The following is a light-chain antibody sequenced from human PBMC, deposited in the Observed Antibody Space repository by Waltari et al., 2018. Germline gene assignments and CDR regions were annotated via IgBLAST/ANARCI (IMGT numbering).Light chain of an antibody. Sequence: QSALTQTPSVSGSPGQSVTIPCTGTSSHVGLFNRLSWYQQAPRTPPTPIIYAVVIRPSGVPNRFSGSKSGNTASLTISGLQAEDQADYYCSSHTRRNTLIFGGGTKVTVL. CDR1: SSHVGLFNR. J-gene: IGLJ2*01. CDR2: AVV. V-gene: IGLV2-18*02. CDR3: SSHTRRNTLI.